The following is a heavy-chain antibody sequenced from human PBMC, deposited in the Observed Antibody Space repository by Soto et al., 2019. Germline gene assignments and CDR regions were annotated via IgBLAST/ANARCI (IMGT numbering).Heavy chain of an antibody. J-gene: IGHJ6*02. CDR1: GGIFTNNA. V-gene: IGHV1-69*01. D-gene: IGHD5-18*01. CDR2: VIPLFDTA. CDR3: ATGGHNDGYNFSPGVDV. Sequence: QVQVVQSGAEVKKPGSSVKVSCKVSGGIFTNNAISWVRQAPGQGLEWLGGVIPLFDTAYYAQIFRGRLRISAAGPTTPAYMELSGLTSADTAVYFCATGGHNDGYNFSPGVDVWGQGTTVTV.